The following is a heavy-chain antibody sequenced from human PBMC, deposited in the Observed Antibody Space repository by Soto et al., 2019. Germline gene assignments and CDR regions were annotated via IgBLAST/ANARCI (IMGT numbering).Heavy chain of an antibody. CDR3: ARGSPYSSSWYPYYYGMDV. D-gene: IGHD6-13*01. CDR2: IIPIFGTA. CDR1: GGTFSSYA. J-gene: IGHJ6*02. Sequence: QVQLVQSGAEVKKPGSSVKVSCKASGGTFSSYAISWVRQAPGQGLEWMGGIIPIFGTANYAQKFQGRVTITADKSTSTAYMELSSLRSEDTAVYYCARGSPYSSSWYPYYYGMDVWDQGTTVTVSS. V-gene: IGHV1-69*06.